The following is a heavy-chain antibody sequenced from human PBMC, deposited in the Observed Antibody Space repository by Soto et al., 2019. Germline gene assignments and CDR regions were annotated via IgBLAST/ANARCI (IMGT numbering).Heavy chain of an antibody. CDR3: AKEGHDNSYYHYYGMDV. Sequence: GGSLRLSCAASGFTFSSFAMNWVRQSPGKGLEWVSVISASGGNTYYADSVTGRFTISRDKSKNTVYLQMNSLRAEDTAVYYCAKEGHDNSYYHYYGMDVWGQGTTVTVSS. V-gene: IGHV3-23*01. CDR1: GFTFSSFA. CDR2: ISASGGNT. J-gene: IGHJ6*02.